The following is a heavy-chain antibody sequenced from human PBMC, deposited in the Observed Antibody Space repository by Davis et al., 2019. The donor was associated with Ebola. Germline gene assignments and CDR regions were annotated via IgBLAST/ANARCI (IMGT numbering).Heavy chain of an antibody. CDR3: TTSGSFFDYAANFHY. CDR2: ISSDGSYI. Sequence: GGSLRLSCAASGFPFSSYTMNWVRQAPGKGLEWVSSISSDGSYIFYADSAKGRFTISRDNAKNSLYLQMHSLKAEDTAVYFGTTSGSFFDYAANFHYWARET. D-gene: IGHD3-16*01. V-gene: IGHV3-21*06. CDR1: GFPFSSYT. J-gene: IGHJ4*02.